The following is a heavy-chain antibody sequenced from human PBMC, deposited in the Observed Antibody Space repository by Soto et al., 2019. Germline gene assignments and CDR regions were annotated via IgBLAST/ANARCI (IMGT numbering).Heavy chain of an antibody. CDR2: IYPGDCDT. J-gene: IGHJ4*02. CDR1: GYSFTSYW. Sequence: EVQLVQSGAEVKKPGESLQISCKGSGYSFTSYWVGWVRQMPGKGLEWMGIIYPGDCDTRYSPSFQGQITISADKSISTAYLQWSSLKASDTAMYYCARARRLSSSWQGFDYWGQGTLVTVSS. CDR3: ARARRLSSSWQGFDY. D-gene: IGHD6-13*01. V-gene: IGHV5-51*01.